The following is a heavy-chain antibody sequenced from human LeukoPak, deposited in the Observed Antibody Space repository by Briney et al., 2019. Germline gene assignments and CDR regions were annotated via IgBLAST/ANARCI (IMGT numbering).Heavy chain of an antibody. CDR2: MNPNSGNT. CDR1: GYTFTSYD. D-gene: IGHD2-15*01. V-gene: IGHV1-8*01. CDR3: ATGALLRPPGYFDY. J-gene: IGHJ4*02. Sequence: GASVKVSCKASGYTFTSYDINWVRQATGQGLEWMGWMNPNSGNTGYAQKFQGRVTMTRNTSISTAYMELSSLRSEDTAVYYCATGALLRPPGYFDYWGQGTLVTVSS.